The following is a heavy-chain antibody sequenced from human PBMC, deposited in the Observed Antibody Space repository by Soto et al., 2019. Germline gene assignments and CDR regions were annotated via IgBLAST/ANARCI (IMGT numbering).Heavy chain of an antibody. V-gene: IGHV1-18*01. D-gene: IGHD3-10*01. CDR3: VRDLDGSGAYYTDF. CDR2: ISAYKTNI. CDR1: GYTFPNYG. Sequence: QVQLVQSGAEVKKPGASVKVSCKASGYTFPNYGITWVRQAPGQGLEWMGWISAYKTNIKYAQKFQGRATLTTDTSTSTAYVELRSLRSDDTAIYYCVRDLDGSGAYYTDFWGQGTLVTVSS. J-gene: IGHJ4*02.